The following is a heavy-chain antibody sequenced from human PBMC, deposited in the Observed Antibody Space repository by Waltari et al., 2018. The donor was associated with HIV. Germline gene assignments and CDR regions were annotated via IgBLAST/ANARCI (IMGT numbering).Heavy chain of an antibody. CDR3: AKDKRSGYGGNSVWYFDL. J-gene: IGHJ2*01. V-gene: IGHV3-9*01. D-gene: IGHD4-17*01. CDR2: IIWNSGTI. CDR1: VFTFDDYA. Sequence: EVQLVASGGGLVQLGSSLTLPCAASVFTFDDYAMHWVRQAPGKGLEWVSGIIWNSGTIGYADSVKGRFTISRDSAKNSLYLQMNSLRAEDTALYYCAKDKRSGYGGNSVWYFDLWGRGTLVTVSS.